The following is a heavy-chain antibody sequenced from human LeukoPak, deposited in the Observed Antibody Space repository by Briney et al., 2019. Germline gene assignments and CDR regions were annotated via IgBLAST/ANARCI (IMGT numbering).Heavy chain of an antibody. CDR1: GFTFTNFW. CDR3: ARESVSRGFDY. Sequence: GGSLRLSCAASGFTFTNFWMSWVRQAPGKGLEWVANIKQGGSEKYYVDSVKGRFTISRDNAKNPLYLQMNSLRAEDTAVYYCARESVSRGFDYWGQGTLVTVSS. V-gene: IGHV3-7*03. J-gene: IGHJ4*02. CDR2: IKQGGSEK. D-gene: IGHD3-10*01.